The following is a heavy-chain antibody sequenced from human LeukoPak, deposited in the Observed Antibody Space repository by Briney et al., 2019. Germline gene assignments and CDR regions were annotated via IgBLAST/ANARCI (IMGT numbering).Heavy chain of an antibody. CDR3: ARATYDYVWGSYRRAYYFDY. CDR2: MNPNSGNT. CDR1: GYTFTSYD. Sequence: ASVKVSCKASGYTFTSYDINWVRQATGQGLEWMGWMNPNSGNTGYAQKFQGRVTMTRNTSISTAYMELSSLRSEDTAVYYCARATYDYVWGSYRRAYYFDYWGQGTLVTASS. D-gene: IGHD3-16*02. J-gene: IGHJ4*02. V-gene: IGHV1-8*01.